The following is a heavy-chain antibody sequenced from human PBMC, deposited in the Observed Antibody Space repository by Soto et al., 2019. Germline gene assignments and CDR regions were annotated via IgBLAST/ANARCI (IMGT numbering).Heavy chain of an antibody. V-gene: IGHV3-30*03. CDR2: ISYDGNNK. CDR3: ATSLYYYDSSGYLGNLKLDY. D-gene: IGHD3-22*01. CDR1: GFTFSSYG. Sequence: QVQLVESGGGVGQPGRSLRLSCAASGFTFSSYGMHWVRQAPGKGLEWVAVISYDGNNKYYADSVKGRFTISRDNYKNTLSLQMNSLRAEYTAVYYCATSLYYYDSSGYLGNLKLDYRGQGTLVTVSS. J-gene: IGHJ4*02.